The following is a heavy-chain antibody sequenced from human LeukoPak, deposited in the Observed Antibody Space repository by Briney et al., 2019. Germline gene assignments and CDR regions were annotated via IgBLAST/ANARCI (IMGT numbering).Heavy chain of an antibody. Sequence: ASVKVSCKASGYTFTSYGISWVRQAPGQGLEWMGWISAYNGNTNYAQKLQGRVTMTTDTSTSTAYMELRSLRSDDTAVYYCASVKTGDYHFDYWSQGTLVTVSS. D-gene: IGHD4-17*01. V-gene: IGHV1-18*01. CDR2: ISAYNGNT. CDR3: ASVKTGDYHFDY. CDR1: GYTFTSYG. J-gene: IGHJ4*02.